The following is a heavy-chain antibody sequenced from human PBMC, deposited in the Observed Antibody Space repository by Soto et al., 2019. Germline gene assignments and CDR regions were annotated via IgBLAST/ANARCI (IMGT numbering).Heavy chain of an antibody. Sequence: SETLSLTCAVYGGSFSGYYWSWIRQPPGKGLEWIGEINHSGSTNYNPSLKSRVTISVDTSKNQFSLKLSSVTAADTAVYYCARGRDGFDYWGQGTLVTVSS. V-gene: IGHV4-34*01. CDR1: GGSFSGYY. D-gene: IGHD2-8*01. J-gene: IGHJ4*02. CDR3: ARGRDGFDY. CDR2: INHSGST.